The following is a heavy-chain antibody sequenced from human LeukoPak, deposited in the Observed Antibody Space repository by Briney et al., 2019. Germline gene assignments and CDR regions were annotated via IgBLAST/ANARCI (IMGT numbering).Heavy chain of an antibody. CDR3: ARDYYGSGPPGWFDP. J-gene: IGHJ5*02. D-gene: IGHD3-10*01. CDR1: GFTFSTYP. V-gene: IGHV3-23*01. CDR2: ISGSGGST. Sequence: TGGSLRLSCAASGFTFSTYPMSWVRQAPGKGLEWVSGISGSGGSTYYADSVKGRFTISRDISKNTLYLQMNSLRAEDTAVYYCARDYYGSGPPGWFDPWGQGTLVTVSS.